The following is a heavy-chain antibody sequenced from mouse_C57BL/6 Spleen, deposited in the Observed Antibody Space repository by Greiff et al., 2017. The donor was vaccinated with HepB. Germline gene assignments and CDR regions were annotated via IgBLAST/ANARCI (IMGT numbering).Heavy chain of an antibody. D-gene: IGHD1-1*01. Sequence: EVQVVESGGGLVKPGGSLKLSCAASGFTFSSYAMSWVRQTPEKRLEWVATISDGGSYTYYPDNVKGRFTISRDNAKNNLYLQMSHLKSEDTAMYYCARDYYGSSVVFDYWGQGTTLTVSS. CDR3: ARDYYGSSVVFDY. CDR1: GFTFSSYA. CDR2: ISDGGSYT. V-gene: IGHV5-4*01. J-gene: IGHJ2*01.